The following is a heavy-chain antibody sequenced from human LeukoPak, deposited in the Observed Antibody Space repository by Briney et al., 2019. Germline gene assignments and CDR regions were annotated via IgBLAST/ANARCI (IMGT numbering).Heavy chain of an antibody. J-gene: IGHJ5*02. CDR3: ATLNTFYDH. V-gene: IGHV5-51*01. Sequence: GESLKISCKGSGYPFTSYWIAWVRQMPGEGLEWMGVIYPDDSDTRYSPSFQGQVTISADKSISTAYLQWSSLTSSDTAIYYCATLNTFYDHWGQGTLSPSPQ. D-gene: IGHD1/OR15-1a*01. CDR2: IYPDDSDT. CDR1: GYPFTSYW.